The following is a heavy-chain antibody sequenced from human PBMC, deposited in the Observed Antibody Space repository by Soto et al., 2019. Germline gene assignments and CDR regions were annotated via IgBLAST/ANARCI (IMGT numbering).Heavy chain of an antibody. CDR1: GGSFSGYY. Sequence: QVQLQQWGAGLLKPSETLSLTCAVYGGSFSGYYWSWIRQPPGKGLEWIGEINHSGSTNYNPSLKSRVTISVDTSKNQFSLKRSSVTAADTAVYYCARGRRLVYWPGGAAESPGYFDLWGRGTLVTVSS. CDR2: INHSGST. V-gene: IGHV4-34*01. D-gene: IGHD6-13*01. J-gene: IGHJ2*01. CDR3: ARGRRLVYWPGGAAESPGYFDL.